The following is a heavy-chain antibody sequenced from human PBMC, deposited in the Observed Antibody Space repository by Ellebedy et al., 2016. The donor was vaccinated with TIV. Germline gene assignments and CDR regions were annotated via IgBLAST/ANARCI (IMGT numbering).Heavy chain of an antibody. V-gene: IGHV3-33*01. D-gene: IGHD6-6*01. CDR1: GFTFSSYG. J-gene: IGHJ4*02. CDR2: IWYDGSNK. CDR3: ARDFSSSLSAGGY. Sequence: GESLKISCAASGFTFSSYGMHWVRQAPGKGLEWVAVIWYDGSNKYYADSVKGRFTISRDNSKNSLYLQMNSLRAEDTAVYYCARDFSSSLSAGGYWGQGTLVTVSS.